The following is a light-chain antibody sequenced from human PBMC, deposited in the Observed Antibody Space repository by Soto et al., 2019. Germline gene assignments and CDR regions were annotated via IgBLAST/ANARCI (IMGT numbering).Light chain of an antibody. V-gene: IGLV1-51*02. J-gene: IGLJ2*01. CDR2: ENN. CDR1: SSNIGNNY. Sequence: QSVLTQPPSVSAAPGQTVTISCSGSSSNIGNNYVSWYRQLPGTAPKLLIYENNKRPSGIPDRFSGSKSGTSATLGITGLQTGDEADYYCGTWDSSLHGVFGGGTKLTVL. CDR3: GTWDSSLHGV.